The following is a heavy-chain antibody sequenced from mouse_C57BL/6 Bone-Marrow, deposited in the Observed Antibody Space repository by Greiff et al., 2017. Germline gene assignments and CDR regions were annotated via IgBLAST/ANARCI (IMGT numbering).Heavy chain of an antibody. V-gene: IGHV3-6*01. CDR1: GYSITSGYY. CDR3: AREDYDYDLAWFAY. D-gene: IGHD2-4*01. Sequence: VQLKESGPGLVKPSQSLSLTCSVTGYSITSGYYWNWIRQFPGNKLEWMGYISYDGSNNYNPSLKNRISITRDTSKNQFFLKLNSVTTEDTATYYCAREDYDYDLAWFAYWGQGTLVTVSA. J-gene: IGHJ3*01. CDR2: ISYDGSN.